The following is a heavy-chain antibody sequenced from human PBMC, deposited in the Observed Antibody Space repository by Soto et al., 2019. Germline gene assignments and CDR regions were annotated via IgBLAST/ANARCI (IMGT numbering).Heavy chain of an antibody. V-gene: IGHV1-69*13. Sequence: SVKVSCKGLGGTFNSDAISWVRQAPGRGLEWLGGIIPVIGESNYAQRFQGRVTITADESINTAYLELSSLRPEDTAVYYCAKDFQWLVQWFAFDIWGQGTMVTVSS. J-gene: IGHJ3*02. CDR2: IIPVIGES. CDR1: GGTFNSDA. CDR3: AKDFQWLVQWFAFDI. D-gene: IGHD6-19*01.